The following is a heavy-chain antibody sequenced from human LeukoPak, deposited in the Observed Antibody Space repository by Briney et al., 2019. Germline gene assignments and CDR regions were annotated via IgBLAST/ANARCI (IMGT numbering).Heavy chain of an antibody. Sequence: GGSLRLSCAASGFTFSDYAMSWVRQAPGKGLDWVSPISASGGSTYYADSVKGRFTISRDNSKNTLYLQMNSLRPEDTAVYYCARHPTVVVAATYFDWWGRGTLVTVSS. CDR1: GFTFSDYA. D-gene: IGHD2-15*01. CDR2: ISASGGST. J-gene: IGHJ4*02. V-gene: IGHV3-23*01. CDR3: ARHPTVVVAATYFDW.